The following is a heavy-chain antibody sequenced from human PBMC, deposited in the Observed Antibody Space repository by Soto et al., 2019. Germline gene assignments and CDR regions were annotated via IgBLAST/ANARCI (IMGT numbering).Heavy chain of an antibody. CDR3: GRGWNYIDV. J-gene: IGHJ4*02. D-gene: IGHD1-1*01. V-gene: IGHV6-1*01. CDR1: GDSVSSTSAT. CDR2: TYYRSQWYT. Sequence: PSQTLSLTCAISGDSVSSTSATWIWFRQSPSRGLECLGRTYYRSQWYTNYTISVRSRITISADTSKNQFSLQLNSVTLEDTAVYYCGRGWNYIDVWGQGTQVTGSS.